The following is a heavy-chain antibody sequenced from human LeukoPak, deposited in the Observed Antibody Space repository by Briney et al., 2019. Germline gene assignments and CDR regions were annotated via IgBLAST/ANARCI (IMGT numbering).Heavy chain of an antibody. CDR3: ARGSDYYDSSGYVSFDY. V-gene: IGHV3-30*02. D-gene: IGHD3-22*01. CDR2: IRYDGSNK. J-gene: IGHJ4*02. CDR1: GFMFSSYG. Sequence: QPGGSLRLSCAASGFMFSSYGLHWVRQAPGKGLEWVAFIRYDGSNKYFADSLKGRFTISRDNTKNTLYLQMNSLRPEDTAVYYFARGSDYYDSSGYVSFDYWGQGNLVTVSS.